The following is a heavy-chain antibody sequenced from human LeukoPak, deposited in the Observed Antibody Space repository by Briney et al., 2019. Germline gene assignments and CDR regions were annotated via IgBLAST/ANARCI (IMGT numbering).Heavy chain of an antibody. V-gene: IGHV3-30*18. D-gene: IGHD2-15*01. CDR3: AKDVGMIGYCSGGSCYAIDY. CDR1: GFTFSSYG. J-gene: IGHJ4*02. Sequence: PGRSLRLSRAASGFTFSSYGMHWVRQAPGKGLEWVAVISYGGSNKFYADSVKGRFTISRDNSKNTLYLQMNSLRAEDTAVYYCAKDVGMIGYCSGGSCYAIDYWGQGTLVTVSS. CDR2: ISYGGSNK.